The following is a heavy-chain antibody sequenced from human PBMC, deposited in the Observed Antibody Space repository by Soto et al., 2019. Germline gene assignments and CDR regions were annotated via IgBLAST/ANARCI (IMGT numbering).Heavy chain of an antibody. D-gene: IGHD5-12*01. CDR2: ISTYNGDT. CDR1: GYTLTRSG. J-gene: IGHJ6*02. Sequence: QVQLVQSGAEVKKPGASVKVSFKASGYTLTRSGISWVRQAPGQGLEWMGWISTYNGDTNYAQTFQGRVTMTTDTSTSTVHMEVRSLRSDDTAVYYCAREGVAPYYYYGMDVWGQGTPVTVSS. CDR3: AREGVAPYYYYGMDV. V-gene: IGHV1-18*01.